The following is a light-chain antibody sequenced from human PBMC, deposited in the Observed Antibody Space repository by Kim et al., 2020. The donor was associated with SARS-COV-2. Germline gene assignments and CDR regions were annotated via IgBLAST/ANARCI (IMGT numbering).Light chain of an antibody. Sequence: STGQSVTISCTGTNRDIGTYTYVSWYQQHPGKAPKLMIYDVFKRPSGVPDRFSGSKSGNTASLLISGLEAEDEADYYCCSYGDTYVFGTGTQLTVL. J-gene: IGLJ1*01. CDR1: NRDIGTYTY. CDR2: DVF. CDR3: CSYGDTYV. V-gene: IGLV2-11*03.